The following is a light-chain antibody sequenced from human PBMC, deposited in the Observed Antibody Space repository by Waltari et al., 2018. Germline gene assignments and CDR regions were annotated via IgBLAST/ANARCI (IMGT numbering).Light chain of an antibody. V-gene: IGLV2-14*01. CDR1: SSDIGGYHY. CDR3: ASYTSTNTVI. J-gene: IGLJ2*01. CDR2: EVA. Sequence: QSALTQPASVSASPGQSITISCTGTSSDIGGYHYVSWYQQHPGKVPKLMIYEVARWPSGGSNRFSGSKSGNTASLTISGRQAEDEADYYWASYTSTNTVIFGGGTKVTVL.